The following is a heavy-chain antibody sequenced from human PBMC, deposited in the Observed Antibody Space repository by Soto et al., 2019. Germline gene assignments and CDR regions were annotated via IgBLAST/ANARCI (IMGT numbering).Heavy chain of an antibody. CDR3: ARRRRGGSTWFNF. Sequence: QVQLQQWGAGLLKPSETLSLTCAVYGGSFSPYIWSWIRQPPGKGLEWIGESSHNGVTDFSPSVKGRATVSVDTPKNQLSLKLTSVTAADTAVYYCARRRRGGSTWFNFWGQGTLVVVSS. CDR2: SSHNGVT. CDR1: GGSFSPYI. V-gene: IGHV4-34*02. J-gene: IGHJ4*02. D-gene: IGHD2-2*01.